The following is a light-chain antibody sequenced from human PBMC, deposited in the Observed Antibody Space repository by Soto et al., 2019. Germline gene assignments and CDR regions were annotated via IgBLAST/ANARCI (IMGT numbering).Light chain of an antibody. CDR2: GPS. J-gene: IGKJ1*01. CDR3: QHYGGSSGT. CDR1: QSVSWTS. V-gene: IGKV3-20*01. Sequence: EVVLTQSPCTLSLSPGERATLSCRASQSVSWTSLAWYQQKPGQAPRLLMYGPSIRATGIPDRFSGSGSGTDFTLTISRLEPEDFAVYYCQHYGGSSGTFGQGTKVEIK.